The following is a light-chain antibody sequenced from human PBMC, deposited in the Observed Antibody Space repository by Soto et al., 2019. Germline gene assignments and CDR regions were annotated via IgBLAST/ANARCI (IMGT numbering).Light chain of an antibody. V-gene: IGKV1-12*01. Sequence: DIQMTQSPSSESASVGDRVTITCRASQGISSSLAWYEQKPGKAPRLLLNAASRLQSGVPSRFSGSGSGADFTLTISSLQPEDFATYYCQQANSFPWTFGQGTKVEIK. CDR3: QQANSFPWT. J-gene: IGKJ1*01. CDR2: AAS. CDR1: QGISSS.